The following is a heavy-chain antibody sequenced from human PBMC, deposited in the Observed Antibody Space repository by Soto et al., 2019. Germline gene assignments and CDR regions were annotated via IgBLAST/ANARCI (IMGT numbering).Heavy chain of an antibody. CDR2: IYPGDSDT. D-gene: IGHD6-6*01. J-gene: IGHJ6*02. CDR3: ARTGPYSSSSGVYYYYYYGMDV. CDR1: GYSFTSYW. Sequence: GESLKISCKGSGYSFTSYWIGWVRQMPGKGLEWMGIIYPGDSDTRYSPSFQGQVTISSDKSISTAYLQWSSLKASDTAMYYCARTGPYSSSSGVYYYYYYGMDVWGQGTTVTVSS. V-gene: IGHV5-51*01.